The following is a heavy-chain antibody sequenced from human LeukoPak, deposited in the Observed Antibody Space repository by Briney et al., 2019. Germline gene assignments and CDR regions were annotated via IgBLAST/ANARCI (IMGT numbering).Heavy chain of an antibody. CDR3: AKVNNYEDY. V-gene: IGHV3-30*18. Sequence: GRSLRLSCAASGFTFSTFGIHWVRQAPGKGLEWVAAISPDGNNEYYIDSVKGRFTVSRDNSKNMIYLQMNSLRGEDSAVYYCAKVNNYEDYWGQGTLVTVSS. CDR1: GFTFSTFG. J-gene: IGHJ4*02. CDR2: ISPDGNNE. D-gene: IGHD1/OR15-1a*01.